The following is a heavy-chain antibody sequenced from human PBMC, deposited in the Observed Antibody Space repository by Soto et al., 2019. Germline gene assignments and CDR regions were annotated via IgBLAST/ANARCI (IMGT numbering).Heavy chain of an antibody. CDR2: ISAYNGNT. CDR1: GYTFTSYA. Sequence: QGQLVQSGAEVKKPGASVKVSCKASGYTFTSYAISWVRQAPGQGLEWMGWISAYNGNTNYAQKIQGRVTMTPDTATRTAYMGLRSLVSDDTAVYYCAIDAAAGLNDSWGQGTLVTFSS. D-gene: IGHD6-13*01. J-gene: IGHJ4*02. CDR3: AIDAAAGLNDS. V-gene: IGHV1-18*01.